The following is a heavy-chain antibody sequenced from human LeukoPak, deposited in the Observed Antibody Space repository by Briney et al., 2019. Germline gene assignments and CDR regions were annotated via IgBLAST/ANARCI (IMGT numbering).Heavy chain of an antibody. CDR3: ATYGVAVSSAMIYWYYDL. Sequence: PSETLSLTCTVSIGSTCDIYCSSVPQPPGRGLEWIAYMYDGVSTYYNPSLKSRVTISVDTSNNHFSLTLRSVTAADTAAYYCATYGVAVSSAMIYWYYDLWGRGTPVTVSS. CDR1: IGSTCDIY. V-gene: IGHV4-59*01. J-gene: IGHJ2*01. D-gene: IGHD2-2*01. CDR2: MYDGVST.